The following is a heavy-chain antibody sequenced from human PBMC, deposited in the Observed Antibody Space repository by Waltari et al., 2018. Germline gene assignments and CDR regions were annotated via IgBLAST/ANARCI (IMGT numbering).Heavy chain of an antibody. Sequence: QVQLQQWGAGLLKPSETLSLTCAVYGGSFSGYFWSWVRQSPGKGLEWIGQINRDGSNQFNPSLKSRVAMSVDTRKSQISLRLTSVTAADAAVYYCARVGDYHGSGRFGLDVWGQGTRVTVSS. CDR2: INRDGSN. D-gene: IGHD3-10*01. V-gene: IGHV4-34*01. CDR1: GGSFSGYF. J-gene: IGHJ6*02. CDR3: ARVGDYHGSGRFGLDV.